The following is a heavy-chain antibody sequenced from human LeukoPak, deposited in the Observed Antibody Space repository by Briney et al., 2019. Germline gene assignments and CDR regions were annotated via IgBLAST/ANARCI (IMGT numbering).Heavy chain of an antibody. Sequence: SETLSLTCTVSGGSISSYYWSWIRQPPGKGLEWIGEINHSGSTNYNPSLKSRVTISVDTSKNQFSLKLSSVTAADTAVYYCARAQNFTYYYDSSGYYYLDYWGQGTLVTVSS. J-gene: IGHJ4*02. V-gene: IGHV4-34*01. D-gene: IGHD3-22*01. CDR3: ARAQNFTYYYDSSGYYYLDY. CDR2: INHSGST. CDR1: GGSISSYY.